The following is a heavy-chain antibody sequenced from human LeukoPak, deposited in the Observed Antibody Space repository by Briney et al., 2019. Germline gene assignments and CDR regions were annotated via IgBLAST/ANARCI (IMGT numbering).Heavy chain of an antibody. J-gene: IGHJ4*02. CDR1: GYTFTSFG. D-gene: IGHD2-2*01. Sequence: GASVKVSCKASGYTFTSFGISWVRQAPGQGLEWMGWISAYNGNTNFAQKFQGRVTMTTDTSTSTAYMELRSLTSDDTAVYYCARDSRGAAAALVDYWGQGTLVTVSS. CDR2: ISAYNGNT. CDR3: ARDSRGAAAALVDY. V-gene: IGHV1-18*01.